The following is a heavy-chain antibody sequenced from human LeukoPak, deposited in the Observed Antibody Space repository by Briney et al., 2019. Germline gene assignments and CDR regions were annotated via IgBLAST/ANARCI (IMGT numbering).Heavy chain of an antibody. CDR3: ARQWAGGSGKTMDY. J-gene: IGHJ4*02. V-gene: IGHV4-39*01. CDR2: IYYSGST. Sequence: SETLSLTCTVSGGSISSRSYYWGWIRQPPGKGLEGIGIIYYSGSTYSNPSLRRRVNISVDTSKIQFSLKLSSVTAADTAVYYCARQWAGGSGKTMDYWGQGTLVTVSS. D-gene: IGHD3-10*01. CDR1: GGSISSRSYY.